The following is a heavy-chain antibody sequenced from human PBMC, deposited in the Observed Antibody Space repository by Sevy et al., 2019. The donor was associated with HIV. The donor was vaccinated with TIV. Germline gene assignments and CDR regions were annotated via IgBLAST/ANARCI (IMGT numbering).Heavy chain of an antibody. V-gene: IGHV3-53*01. D-gene: IGHD5-18*01. J-gene: IGHJ3*02. CDR3: TAGYAEGDSAFDI. CDR1: GFTVSSNY. CDR2: IYSGGST. Sequence: GGSLRLSCAASGFTVSSNYMSWVRQAPGKGLEWVSVIYSGGSTYYADSVKGRFTISRDNSKNTLYLQMNSLRAEDTAVYYCTAGYAEGDSAFDIWGQRTMVTVSS.